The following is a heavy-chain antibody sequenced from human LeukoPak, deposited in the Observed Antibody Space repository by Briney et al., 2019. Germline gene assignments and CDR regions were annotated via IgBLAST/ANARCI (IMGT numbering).Heavy chain of an antibody. CDR2: IYHSGST. V-gene: IGHV4-38-2*02. CDR1: XYSXSSXYY. CDR3: ARLRYFDWLLENAFDI. D-gene: IGHD3-9*01. Sequence: XSLXCTVSXYSXSSXYYWGWXRQPPGKGLXXIGXIYHSGSTYYNPSLKSRVTISVDTSKNQFSLKLSSVTAADTAVYYCARLRYFDWLLENAFDIWGQGTMVTVSS. J-gene: IGHJ3*02.